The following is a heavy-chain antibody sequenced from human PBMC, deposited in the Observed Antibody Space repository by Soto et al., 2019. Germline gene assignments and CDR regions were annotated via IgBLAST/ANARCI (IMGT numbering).Heavy chain of an antibody. CDR3: AREGTVGATHYYYYGMDV. J-gene: IGHJ6*02. V-gene: IGHV3-53*01. CDR2: IYSGGST. CDR1: GFTVSSNY. D-gene: IGHD1-26*01. Sequence: GGSLRLSCAASGFTVSSNYMSWVRQAPGKGLEWVSVIYSGGSTYYADSVKGRFTISRDNSKNTLYLQMNSLRAEDTAAYYCAREGTVGATHYYYYGMDVWGQGTTVTVSS.